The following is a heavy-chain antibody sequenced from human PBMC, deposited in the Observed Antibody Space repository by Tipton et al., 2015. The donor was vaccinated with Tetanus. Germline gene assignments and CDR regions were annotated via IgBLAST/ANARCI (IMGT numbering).Heavy chain of an antibody. Sequence: GLVKPSEALSLSCTVSGGSISNRNYFWGWIRQSPGKGLEWIGSMYYSGATYFNPSLRSRVTMSVDTSKNQFSLRLRPVTGADTAVYYCARGTGDYWGQGTLVTVSS. CDR3: ARGTGDY. V-gene: IGHV4-39*01. CDR1: GGSISNRNYF. CDR2: MYYSGAT. J-gene: IGHJ4*02. D-gene: IGHD1-1*01.